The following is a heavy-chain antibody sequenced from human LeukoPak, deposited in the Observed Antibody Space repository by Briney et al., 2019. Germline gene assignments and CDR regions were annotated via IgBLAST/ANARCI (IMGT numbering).Heavy chain of an antibody. CDR1: GYSFTAYY. Sequence: GASVKVSCKASGYSFTAYYMHWVRQAPGQGLEWMGWINPNSGGTNYAQKFQGRVTMTRDTSISTAYMELSRLRSDDTAVYYCARDGDYGDYVGYWGQGTLVTVSS. J-gene: IGHJ4*02. CDR2: INPNSGGT. CDR3: ARDGDYGDYVGY. V-gene: IGHV1-2*02. D-gene: IGHD4-17*01.